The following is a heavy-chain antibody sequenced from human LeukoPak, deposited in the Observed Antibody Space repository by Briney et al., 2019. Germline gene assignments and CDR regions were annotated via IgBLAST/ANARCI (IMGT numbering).Heavy chain of an antibody. D-gene: IGHD3-10*01. CDR1: GGTFNSYA. J-gene: IGHJ6*03. CDR2: IIPIFGTA. CDR3: ARGELESTDYYYMDV. Sequence: SVKVSCKASGGTFNSYAISWVRQAPGQGLEWMGGIIPIFGTANYAQKFQGRVTITADESTSTAYMELSSLRSEDTAVYYCARGELESTDYYYMDVWGKGTTVTISS. V-gene: IGHV1-69*13.